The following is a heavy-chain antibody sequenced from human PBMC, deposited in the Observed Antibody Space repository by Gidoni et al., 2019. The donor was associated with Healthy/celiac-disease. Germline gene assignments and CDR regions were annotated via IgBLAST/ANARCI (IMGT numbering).Heavy chain of an antibody. D-gene: IGHD2-2*02. CDR1: GGSISSSSYY. CDR3: ARQWDCSSTSCYTGAFDI. J-gene: IGHJ3*02. V-gene: IGHV4-39*01. Sequence: QLQLKESGPGLVKPSETLSLTCTVSGGSISSSSYYWGWIRQPPGKGLEWIGSIYYSGSTYYNPSLKSRVTISVDTSKNQFSLKLSSVTAADTAVYYCARQWDCSSTSCYTGAFDIWGQGTMVTVSS. CDR2: IYYSGST.